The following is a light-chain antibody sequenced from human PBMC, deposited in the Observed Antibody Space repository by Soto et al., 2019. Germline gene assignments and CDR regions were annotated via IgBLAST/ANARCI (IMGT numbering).Light chain of an antibody. V-gene: IGLV3-21*01. J-gene: IGLJ2*01. Sequence: SYELTKPPSVSVAPGKTASISCGGNDIGSKGVHWYQQKPGQAPVLVIYSDTDLPPVITERFSGFNSANLATLTVSRVEAGDEADYYCQVWDSGSAHVVFGGGTKLTVL. CDR1: DIGSKG. CDR2: SDT. CDR3: QVWDSGSAHVV.